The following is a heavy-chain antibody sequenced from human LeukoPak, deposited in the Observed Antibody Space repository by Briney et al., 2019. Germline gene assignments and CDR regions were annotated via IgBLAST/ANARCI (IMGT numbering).Heavy chain of an antibody. CDR1: GGSISSHY. D-gene: IGHD3-10*01. Sequence: SETLSLTCTVSGGSISSHYWSWIRQPPGKGLEWIGYIYYSGSTNYNPSLKSRVTISVDTSKNQFSLKLSSVTAADTAVYYCARAPASALWFGEFTVGFDPWGQGTLVTVSS. V-gene: IGHV4-59*11. CDR3: ARAPASALWFGEFTVGFDP. CDR2: IYYSGST. J-gene: IGHJ5*02.